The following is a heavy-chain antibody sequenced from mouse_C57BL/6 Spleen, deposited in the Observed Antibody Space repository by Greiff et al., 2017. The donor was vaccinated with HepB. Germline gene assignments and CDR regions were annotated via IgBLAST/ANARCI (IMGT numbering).Heavy chain of an antibody. CDR1: GYTFTSYW. D-gene: IGHD2-2*01. Sequence: QVQLQQPGAELVKPGASVKMSCKASGYTFTSYWITWVKQRPGQGLEWIGDIYPGSGSTNYNEKFKSKATLTVDKSSSTAYMQLSSLTSEDSAVYYCAREGAYGYPFAYWGQGTLVTVSA. V-gene: IGHV1-55*01. CDR3: AREGAYGYPFAY. CDR2: IYPGSGST. J-gene: IGHJ3*01.